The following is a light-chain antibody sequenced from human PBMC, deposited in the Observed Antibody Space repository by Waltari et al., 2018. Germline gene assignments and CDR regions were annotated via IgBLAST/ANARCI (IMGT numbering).Light chain of an antibody. J-gene: IGLJ3*02. CDR3: LLSYSGARV. CDR1: TAAVTSGHY. Sequence: QAVVTQEPSLTVSQGGPVTLTCDSSTAAVTSGHYPYWFQQKPGQAPRTLIYETSNKHPWTPARFSGSLLGGKAALTLSGAQPEDEADYYCLLSYSGARVFGGGTKLTVL. CDR2: ETS. V-gene: IGLV7-46*01.